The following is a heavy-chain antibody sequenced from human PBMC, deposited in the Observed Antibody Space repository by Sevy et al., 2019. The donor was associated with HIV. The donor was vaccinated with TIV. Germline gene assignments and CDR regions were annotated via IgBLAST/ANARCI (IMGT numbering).Heavy chain of an antibody. CDR3: ARGGVVGYSYGYRWHAFDI. D-gene: IGHD5-18*01. Sequence: SETLSLTCAVYGGSFSGYYWSWIRQPPGKGLEWIGEINHSGSTNYNPSLKSRVTISVDTSKNQFSLKRTSVTAADTAVYYCARGGVVGYSYGYRWHAFDIWGQGTMVTVSS. J-gene: IGHJ3*02. V-gene: IGHV4-34*01. CDR1: GGSFSGYY. CDR2: INHSGST.